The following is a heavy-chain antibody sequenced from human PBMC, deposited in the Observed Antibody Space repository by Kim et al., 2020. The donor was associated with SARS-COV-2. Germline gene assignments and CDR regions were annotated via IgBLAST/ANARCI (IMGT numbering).Heavy chain of an antibody. Sequence: ASVKVSCKVSGYTLTELSIHWVRQAPGKGLEWMGGFDPEDGKTIYAQKFQGRVTMTEDTSTDTAYMELSSLRSEDTAVYYCATDQEVGYSGYELLGYWGQGTLVTVSS. D-gene: IGHD5-12*01. CDR2: FDPEDGKT. J-gene: IGHJ4*02. CDR3: ATDQEVGYSGYELLGY. CDR1: GYTLTELS. V-gene: IGHV1-24*01.